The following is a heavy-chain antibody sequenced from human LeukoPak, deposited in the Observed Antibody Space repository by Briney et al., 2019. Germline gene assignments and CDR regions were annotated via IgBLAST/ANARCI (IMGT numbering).Heavy chain of an antibody. D-gene: IGHD5/OR15-5a*01. Sequence: GGSLRLSCAASGFTFNNCWMNWVRQTPEKGLEWVASINLDGSDKHYVDSVKGRFTISRDNAENSLSLQVSRLRDEDTAVYYCAGGATSATPDCEYSVYRPLHSWGQGIRVTVSS. V-gene: IGHV3-7*01. CDR2: INLDGSDK. J-gene: IGHJ4*02. CDR3: AGGATSATPDCEYSVYRPLHS. CDR1: GFTFNNCW.